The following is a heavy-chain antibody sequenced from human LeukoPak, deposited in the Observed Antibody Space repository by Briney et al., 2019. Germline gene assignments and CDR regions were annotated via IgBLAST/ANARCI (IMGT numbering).Heavy chain of an antibody. CDR2: ISSGSSYI. V-gene: IGHV3-21*01. D-gene: IGHD3-16*01. CDR3: ARDRGGWFDP. J-gene: IGHJ5*02. Sequence: GGSLRLSCAASGFTFSTYSMNWVRQAPGKGLEWVSSISSGSSYIYYADSVKGRFTISRDNAKNSLYLQMNSLRAEDTAVYYCARDRGGWFDPWGQGTLVTASS. CDR1: GFTFSTYS.